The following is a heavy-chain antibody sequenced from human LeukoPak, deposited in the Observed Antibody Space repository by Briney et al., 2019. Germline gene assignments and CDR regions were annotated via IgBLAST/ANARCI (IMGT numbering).Heavy chain of an antibody. CDR2: IIPILGIA. V-gene: IGHV1-69*04. CDR1: GGTFSSYA. J-gene: IGHJ4*02. CDR3: AREARRIQLWFDY. D-gene: IGHD5-18*01. Sequence: SVKVSCKASGGTFSSYAISWVRQAPGQGLEWMGRIIPILGIANYAQKFQGRVTITADKSTSTAYMELSNLRSEDTAVYYCAREARRIQLWFDYWGQGTLVTVSS.